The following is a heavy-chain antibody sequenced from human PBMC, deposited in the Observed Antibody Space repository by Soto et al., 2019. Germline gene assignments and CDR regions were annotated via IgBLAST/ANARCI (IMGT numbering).Heavy chain of an antibody. D-gene: IGHD3-22*01. J-gene: IGHJ4*02. CDR3: ARDGPKDSSDYYYFDY. V-gene: IGHV3-30-3*01. CDR2: ISYDGSNK. Sequence: GGSLRLSCAASGFTFSSYAMHWVRQAPGKGLEWVAVISYDGSNKYYADSVKGRFTISRDNSKNTLYLQMNSLRAEDTAVYYCARDGPKDSSDYYYFDYWGQGTLVTVSS. CDR1: GFTFSSYA.